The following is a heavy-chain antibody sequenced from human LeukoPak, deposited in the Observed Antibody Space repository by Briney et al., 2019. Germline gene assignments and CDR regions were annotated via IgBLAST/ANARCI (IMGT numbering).Heavy chain of an antibody. J-gene: IGHJ6*02. Sequence: GGSLRLSCAASGFTFSGYGMHWVRQAPGKGLEWVAVISYDGHNEYYADSVKGQFTISRDNSKNTVYVQMNSLRAEDTAVYYCAKGVGYGGMDVWGQGTTVTVSS. CDR3: AKGVGYGGMDV. CDR1: GFTFSGYG. D-gene: IGHD2-8*01. V-gene: IGHV3-30*18. CDR2: ISYDGHNE.